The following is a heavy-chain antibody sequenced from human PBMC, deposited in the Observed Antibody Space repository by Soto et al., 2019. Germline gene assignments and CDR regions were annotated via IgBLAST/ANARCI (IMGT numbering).Heavy chain of an antibody. CDR1: GFTFSNAW. V-gene: IGHV3-15*01. J-gene: IGHJ6*02. D-gene: IGHD2-21*02. Sequence: EVQLVESGGGLVKPGGSLRLSCAASGFTFSNAWMSWVRQAPGKGLEWVGRIKSKTDGGTTDYAAPVKGRFTISRDDSKNTLYLQMNSLKTEDTAVYYCTTDVVVVTAMRYYYYGMDVWGQGTTVTVSS. CDR3: TTDVVVVTAMRYYYYGMDV. CDR2: IKSKTDGGTT.